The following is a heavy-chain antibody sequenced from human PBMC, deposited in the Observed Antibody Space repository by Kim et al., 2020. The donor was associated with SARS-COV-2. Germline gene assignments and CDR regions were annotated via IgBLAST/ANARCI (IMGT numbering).Heavy chain of an antibody. CDR2: IFSGGST. V-gene: IGHV3-66*01. D-gene: IGHD2-2*01. J-gene: IGHJ4*02. Sequence: GGSLRLSCAASGFTVSSNYMSWVRQAPGKGLEWVSVIFSGGSTYYADSVKGRFTISRDNSKNTLYLQMNSLRGDDTAVYYCALCSSTSCYPRYWGQGTLV. CDR1: GFTVSSNY. CDR3: ALCSSTSCYPRY.